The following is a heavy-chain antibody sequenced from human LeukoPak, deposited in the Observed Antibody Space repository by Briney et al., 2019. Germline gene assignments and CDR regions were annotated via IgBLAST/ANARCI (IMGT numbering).Heavy chain of an antibody. J-gene: IGHJ4*02. CDR1: GFTFSSYG. V-gene: IGHV3-33*01. CDR3: VRDRGSTNYFDY. Sequence: GRSLRLSCAAPGFTFSSYGMHWVRQAPGKGLEWVAIIWYDGNNKYYADSLKGRFTISRDNSKNTLYLQINSLRAEDTAVYFCVRDRGSTNYFDYWGQGALVTVSS. D-gene: IGHD3-10*01. CDR2: IWYDGNNK.